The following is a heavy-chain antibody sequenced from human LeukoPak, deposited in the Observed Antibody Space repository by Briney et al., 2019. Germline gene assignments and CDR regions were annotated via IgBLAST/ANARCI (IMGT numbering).Heavy chain of an antibody. CDR2: IYSSEST. J-gene: IGHJ2*01. CDR1: GGSISGYY. CDR3: AYGSGWPDWHFDL. D-gene: IGHD6-19*01. V-gene: IGHV4-59*01. Sequence: SETLSLTCTVSGGSISGYYWSWIRQPPGKGLEWIGYIYSSESTNYNPSLKSRVTISVDTSKNQFSLKLTSVTAADTAVYFCAYGSGWPDWHFDLWGRGTLVTVSS.